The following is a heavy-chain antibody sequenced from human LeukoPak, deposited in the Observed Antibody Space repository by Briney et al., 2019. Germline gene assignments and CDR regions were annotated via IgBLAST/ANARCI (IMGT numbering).Heavy chain of an antibody. J-gene: IGHJ2*01. CDR1: GFTFSSYG. CDR2: ISSSSSYI. D-gene: IGHD4-17*01. V-gene: IGHV3-21*01. Sequence: GGSLRLSCAASGFTFSSYGMNWVRQAPGKGLEWVSSISSSSSYIYYADSVKGRFTISRDNAKNSLYLQMNSLRAEDTAVYYCARDRTTVTTWYFDLWGRGTLVTVSS. CDR3: ARDRTTVTTWYFDL.